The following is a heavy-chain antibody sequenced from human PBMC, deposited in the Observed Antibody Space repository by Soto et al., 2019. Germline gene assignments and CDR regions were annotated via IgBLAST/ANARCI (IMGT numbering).Heavy chain of an antibody. V-gene: IGHV4-34*01. Sequence: QVQLQQWGAGLLKPSETLSLTCAVYGGSFSGYYWSWIRKPPGKGLEWIGEINHSGSTNYNPSLRRRVTISVDTSKNQFSLKLSSVTAADTAVYYCARGGNSGYVWWGQGTLVTVSS. CDR3: ARGGNSGYVW. CDR2: INHSGST. D-gene: IGHD5-12*01. CDR1: GGSFSGYY. J-gene: IGHJ4*02.